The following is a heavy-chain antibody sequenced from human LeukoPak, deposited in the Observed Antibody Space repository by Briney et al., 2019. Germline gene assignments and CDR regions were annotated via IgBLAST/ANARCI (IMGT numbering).Heavy chain of an antibody. D-gene: IGHD7-27*01. J-gene: IGHJ4*02. V-gene: IGHV1-8*01. CDR2: MSPNSGDT. CDR3: ARGPPNWGYDY. Sequence: GASVKVSCTASGYTFTSYDFNWVRQATGQRPEWMGWMSPNSGDTGYAQKFQDRVTMTRNTSISTAYMKLSSLRSDDTAVYYCARGPPNWGYDYWGPGTLVTVSS. CDR1: GYTFTSYD.